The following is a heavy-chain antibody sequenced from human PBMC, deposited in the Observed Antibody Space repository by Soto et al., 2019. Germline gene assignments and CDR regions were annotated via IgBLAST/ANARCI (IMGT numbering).Heavy chain of an antibody. D-gene: IGHD2-21*02. J-gene: IGHJ4*02. CDR1: GGSIGSGTSY. CDR2: IYFTGAT. Sequence: QVQLQESGPGLVKPSQTLSLTCNASGGSIGSGTSYWTWIRQHPGEGLEWIGHIYFTGATYSNPSLRSRLTMSVDTSKNQFSLKLTSVTAADTATYYCASIPRRGYSYGIDYWGQGTLVTVSS. V-gene: IGHV4-31*03. CDR3: ASIPRRGYSYGIDY.